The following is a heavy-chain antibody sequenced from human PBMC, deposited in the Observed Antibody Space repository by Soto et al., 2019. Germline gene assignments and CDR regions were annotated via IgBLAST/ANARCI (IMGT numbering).Heavy chain of an antibody. J-gene: IGHJ3*01. CDR2: IYSTYGRSRT. V-gene: IGHV3-66*01. CDR3: ARADRSAFEV. CDR1: EFSVSEKH. Sequence: EEQLVESGGSLVQLGGSLRLSCAASEFSVSEKHMSWVRQAPADGLEWVSTIYSTYGRSRTGYADSVAGRFTISRDNSKNTLSLKINTLRAEDTAVSYCARADRSAFEVWGQGAMVLVSS.